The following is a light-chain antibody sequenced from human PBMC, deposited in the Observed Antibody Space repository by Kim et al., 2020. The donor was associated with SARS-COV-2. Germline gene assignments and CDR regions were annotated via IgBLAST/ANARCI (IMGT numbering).Light chain of an antibody. CDR1: QAISKD. Sequence: ASVGDRVTVTGRASQAISKDLAWYQQKAGTAPRLLIFAASALHSGVPTRFSGSGSGTDFTLTISSLQPEDVATYYCQKYNGAPWTFGQGTKLEI. CDR2: AAS. V-gene: IGKV1-27*01. CDR3: QKYNGAPWT. J-gene: IGKJ1*01.